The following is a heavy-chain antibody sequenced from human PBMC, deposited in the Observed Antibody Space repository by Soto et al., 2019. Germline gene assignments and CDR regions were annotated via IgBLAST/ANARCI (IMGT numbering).Heavy chain of an antibody. CDR3: ARSRYCSSTSCYTRWYFDL. CDR2: IIPIFGTA. V-gene: IGHV1-69*06. J-gene: IGHJ2*01. D-gene: IGHD2-2*02. CDR1: GGTFSSYA. Sequence: QVQLVQSGAEVKKPGSSVKVSCKASGGTFSSYAISWVRQAPGQGLEWMGGIIPIFGTANYAQKFQGRVTITADKSTSTAYKELSSLRSEDTAVYYCARSRYCSSTSCYTRWYFDLWGRGTLVTVSS.